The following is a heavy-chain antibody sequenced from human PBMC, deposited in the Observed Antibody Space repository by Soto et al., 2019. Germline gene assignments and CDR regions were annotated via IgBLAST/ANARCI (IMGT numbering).Heavy chain of an antibody. CDR3: AGMSFTVFGEVIDNFYFYGMDV. CDR2: LYNTGST. V-gene: IGHV4-59*03. J-gene: IGHJ6*02. D-gene: IGHD3-3*01. CDR1: GGSISSYY. Sequence: SETLSLTCNVSGGSISSYYWTWIRQPPGKGLEWIGYLYNTGSTNYNPSLKSRVTISLDTSKNQFFLNLSSVTAADTAVYYCAGMSFTVFGEVIDNFYFYGMDVWGQGTAVTVSS.